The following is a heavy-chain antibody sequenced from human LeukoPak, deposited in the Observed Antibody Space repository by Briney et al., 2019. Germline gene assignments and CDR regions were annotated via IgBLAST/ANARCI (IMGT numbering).Heavy chain of an antibody. V-gene: IGHV3-30-3*01. J-gene: IGHJ4*02. CDR2: ISYDGSNK. CDR1: GFTFSSYA. D-gene: IGHD6-13*01. Sequence: GGSLRLSCAASGFTFSSYAMHWVRQAPGKGLEWVAVISYDGSNKYYADSVKGRFTTSRDNSKNTLYLQMNSLRAEDTAVYYCARDLDFDGDSSSFDYWGQGTLVTVSS. CDR3: ARDLDFDGDSSSFDY.